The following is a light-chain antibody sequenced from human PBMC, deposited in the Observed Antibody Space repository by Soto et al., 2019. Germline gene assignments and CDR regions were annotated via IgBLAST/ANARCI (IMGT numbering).Light chain of an antibody. CDR3: ASYTGGSTLVV. CDR1: SSDVGRYNY. V-gene: IGLV2-14*01. Sequence: QSVVTQPASVSGSPGQSITISCTGTSSDVGRYNYVSWYQQYPGKAPKLMIYVVSSRPSGVSNRFSGSKSGNTAFLTISGLQAEDEADYYCASYTGGSTLVVFGGGTKVTVL. J-gene: IGLJ2*01. CDR2: VVS.